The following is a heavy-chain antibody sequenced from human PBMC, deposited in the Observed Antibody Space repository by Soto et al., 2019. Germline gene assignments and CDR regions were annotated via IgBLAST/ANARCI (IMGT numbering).Heavy chain of an antibody. J-gene: IGHJ4*02. CDR3: ARDPLWFGELLLDY. CDR2: ISSSSSTI. CDR1: GFTFSSYS. Sequence: EVQLVESGGGLVQPGGSLRLSCAASGFTFSSYSMNWVRQAPGKGLEWVSYISSSSSTIYYADSVKGRFTISRDNAKHSLYLQMNSLRAEDTAVYYCARDPLWFGELLLDYWGQGTLVTVSS. V-gene: IGHV3-48*01. D-gene: IGHD3-10*01.